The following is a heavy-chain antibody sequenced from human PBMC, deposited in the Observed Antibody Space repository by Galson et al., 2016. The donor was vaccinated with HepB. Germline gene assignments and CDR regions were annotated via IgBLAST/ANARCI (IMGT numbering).Heavy chain of an antibody. J-gene: IGHJ3*02. CDR2: IFHSGST. CDR1: GGSISSRNW. Sequence: SETLSLTCAVSGGSISSRNWWSWVRQTPGKGLEWIGEIFHSGSTNYNPSLKSRVTISVDKSKNQFSLKLRSVTAADTAVYYCAKPGEGLSDAFDIWGQGTMVIVSS. CDR3: AKPGEGLSDAFDI. D-gene: IGHD4-17*01. V-gene: IGHV4-4*02.